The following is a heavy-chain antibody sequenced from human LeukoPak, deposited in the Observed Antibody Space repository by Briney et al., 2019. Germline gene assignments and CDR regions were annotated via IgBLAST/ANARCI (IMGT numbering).Heavy chain of an antibody. V-gene: IGHV3-23*01. D-gene: IGHD6-19*01. CDR2: ITGIGSRT. CDR3: AARPVADNPAAFDC. Sequence: PGPSLTLSCSASGLTFGNYAMSWVRPPPRKGGGCVSSITGIGSRTYYPDSVKGRFTISRDSSKNTLFLQMSSLRAEDTAVYYCAARPVADNPAAFDCWGQGTLVTVCS. CDR1: GLTFGNYA. J-gene: IGHJ4*02.